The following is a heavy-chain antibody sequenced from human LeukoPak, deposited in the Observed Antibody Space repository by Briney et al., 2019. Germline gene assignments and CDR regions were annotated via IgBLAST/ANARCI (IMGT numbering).Heavy chain of an antibody. J-gene: IGHJ4*02. CDR2: INPSGGST. D-gene: IGHD2-2*01. Sequence: ASVKVSCKASGCTFTNYYIHWVRQAPGQGLEWMGMINPSGGSTRFAQNFQGRVTMTRDTSTSTVYMELSSLRSEDTAVYYCARYLFYYFDYWGQGTLVTVSS. CDR1: GCTFTNYY. V-gene: IGHV1-46*01. CDR3: ARYLFYYFDY.